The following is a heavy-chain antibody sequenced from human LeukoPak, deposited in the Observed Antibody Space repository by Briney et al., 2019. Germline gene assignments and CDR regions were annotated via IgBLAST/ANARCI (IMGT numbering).Heavy chain of an antibody. D-gene: IGHD3-10*01. V-gene: IGHV4-39*01. J-gene: IGHJ4*02. Sequence: PSETLSLTCTVSGVSISSNSYYWGWIRQPPGKGLEWIGSISYSGTTYYNPSLKSRVTISVDTSKNQFSLRLSSVTAADTAFYYCARVIQGSASLWFRELFDHWGQGTLVTVSS. CDR2: ISYSGTT. CDR1: GVSISSNSYY. CDR3: ARVIQGSASLWFRELFDH.